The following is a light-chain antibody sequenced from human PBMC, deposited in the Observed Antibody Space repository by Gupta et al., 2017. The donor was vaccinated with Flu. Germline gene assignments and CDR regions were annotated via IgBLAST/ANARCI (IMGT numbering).Light chain of an antibody. CDR2: LAS. CDR1: RSVSSNY. Sequence: EIVLTQSPGTLSLSPGERATLSCRASRSVSSNYLAWYQHKPGQAPRLLIYLASSRATGIPDRFSGSGSGTDFTLTISRLEPEDFAVYYCQHYGSSRTFGQGTKVEIK. CDR3: QHYGSSRT. J-gene: IGKJ1*01. V-gene: IGKV3-20*01.